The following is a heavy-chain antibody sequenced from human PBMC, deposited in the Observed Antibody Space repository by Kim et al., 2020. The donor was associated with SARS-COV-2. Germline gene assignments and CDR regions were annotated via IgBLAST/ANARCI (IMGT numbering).Heavy chain of an antibody. CDR2: IYYSGST. Sequence: SETLSLTCTVSGGSISSSSYYWGWIRQPPGKGLEWIGSIYYSGSTYYNPSLKSRVTISVDTSKNQFSLKLSSVTAADTAVYYCARRFAVTSSSFDYWGQG. CDR3: ARRFAVTSSSFDY. D-gene: IGHD6-6*01. J-gene: IGHJ4*02. CDR1: GGSISSSSYY. V-gene: IGHV4-39*01.